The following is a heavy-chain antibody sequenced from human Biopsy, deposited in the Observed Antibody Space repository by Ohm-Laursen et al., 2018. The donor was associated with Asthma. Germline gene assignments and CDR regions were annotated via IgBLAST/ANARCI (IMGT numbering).Heavy chain of an antibody. Sequence: SVKVSCKAPGGTFSNFAISWVRQAPGQGLEWLGGIMTVLGTTNYAQKFQGRVTITADESTSTAYMEVTSLRSEDTAIYYCARCQVGYSSGWSLLLKKIYYPGMDVWGQGTAVTVSS. CDR1: GGTFSNFA. CDR2: IMTVLGTT. CDR3: ARCQVGYSSGWSLLLKKIYYPGMDV. D-gene: IGHD6-19*01. J-gene: IGHJ6*02. V-gene: IGHV1-69*13.